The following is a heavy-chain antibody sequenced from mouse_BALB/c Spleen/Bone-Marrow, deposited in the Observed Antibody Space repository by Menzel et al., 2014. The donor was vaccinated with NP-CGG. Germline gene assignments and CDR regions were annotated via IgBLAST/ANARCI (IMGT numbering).Heavy chain of an antibody. Sequence: ESGPELLKPGASAKVSCKASGYAFTSYNMYWVKQSHGKSLEWIGYIDPYSGGTSYNQKFKGKATLTVDKSSSTAYMHLNSLTSEDSAVYYCARRVYYDYYAMDYWGQGTSVTVSS. V-gene: IGHV1S135*01. CDR3: ARRVYYDYYAMDY. J-gene: IGHJ4*01. CDR2: IDPYSGGT. D-gene: IGHD1-1*01. CDR1: GYAFTSYN.